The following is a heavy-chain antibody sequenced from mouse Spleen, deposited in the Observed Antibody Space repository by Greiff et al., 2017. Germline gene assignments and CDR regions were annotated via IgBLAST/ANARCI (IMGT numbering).Heavy chain of an antibody. CDR3: TLMYDDDVGFAD. Sequence: QVQLQQSGAELVRPGASVTLSCKASGYTFTDYEMHWVKQTPVHGLEWIGAIDPETGGTAYNQKFKGKAILTADKSSSTAYMELRSLTSEDSAVYYCTLMYDDDVGFADWGQGTLVTVSA. CDR1: GYTFTDYE. CDR2: IDPETGGT. J-gene: IGHJ3*01. V-gene: IGHV1-15*01. D-gene: IGHD2-4*01.